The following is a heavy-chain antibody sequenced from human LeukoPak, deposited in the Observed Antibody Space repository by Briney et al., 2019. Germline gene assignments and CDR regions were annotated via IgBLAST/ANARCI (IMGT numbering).Heavy chain of an antibody. CDR3: ARVINDYVWGSYRLWYFDY. CDR1: GFTFSDYY. CDR2: IKQDGSEK. V-gene: IGHV3-7*01. J-gene: IGHJ4*02. Sequence: PGGSLRLSCAASGFTFSDYYMSWVRQAPGKGLEWVANIKQDGSEKYYVDSVKGRFTISRDNAKNSLYLQMNSLRAEDTAVYYCARVINDYVWGSYRLWYFDYWGQGTLVTVSS. D-gene: IGHD3-16*02.